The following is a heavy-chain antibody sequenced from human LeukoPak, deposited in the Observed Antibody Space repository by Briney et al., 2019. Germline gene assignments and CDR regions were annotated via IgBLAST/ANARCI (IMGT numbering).Heavy chain of an antibody. CDR1: GFTFSSYW. Sequence: GGSLRLSCAASGFTFSSYWMHWVRHAPGKGLVWVSRINSDGSSTSYADSVKGRFIISRDNAKNTLYPQMNSLRAEDTAVYYCARDQSYGDYVFDYWGQGTLVTVSS. V-gene: IGHV3-74*01. CDR3: ARDQSYGDYVFDY. J-gene: IGHJ4*02. D-gene: IGHD4-17*01. CDR2: INSDGSST.